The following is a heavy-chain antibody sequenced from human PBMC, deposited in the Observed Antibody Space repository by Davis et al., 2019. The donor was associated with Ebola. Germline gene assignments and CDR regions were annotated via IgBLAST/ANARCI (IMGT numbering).Heavy chain of an antibody. J-gene: IGHJ4*02. V-gene: IGHV1-69*10. CDR3: ARIGSDKDFDY. Sequence: SVKVSCKASGYTFTSYGISWVRQAPGQGLEWMGGIIPILGIANYAQKFQGRVTITADKSTSTAYMELSSLRSEDTAVYYCARIGSDKDFDYWGQGTLVTVSS. CDR2: IIPILGIA. CDR1: GYTFTSYG. D-gene: IGHD2-15*01.